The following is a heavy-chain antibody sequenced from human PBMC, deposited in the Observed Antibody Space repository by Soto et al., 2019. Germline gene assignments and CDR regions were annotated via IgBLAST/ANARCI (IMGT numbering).Heavy chain of an antibody. CDR2: IYYSGST. CDR1: GGSISSSSYY. J-gene: IGHJ4*02. CDR3: ARHTPTALFY. D-gene: IGHD2-21*02. Sequence: KPSETLSLTCTVSGGSISSSSYYWGWFRQPPGKGLEWIGSIYYSGSTYYNPSLKSRVTISVDTSKNQFSLKLSSVTAADTAVYYCARHTPTALFYWGQGTLVTVS. V-gene: IGHV4-39*01.